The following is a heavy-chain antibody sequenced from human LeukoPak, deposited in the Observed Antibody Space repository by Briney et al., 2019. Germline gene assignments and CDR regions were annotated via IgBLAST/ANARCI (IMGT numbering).Heavy chain of an antibody. CDR3: AKDRNGDYFDY. Sequence: GGSLRLSCAASGFTFSSYSMNWVRQAPGKGLEWVSSISSSSSYIYYADSVKGRFTISRDNTKNSLYLQMNSLRAEDTAVYYCAKDRNGDYFDYWGQGTLVTVSS. CDR2: ISSSSSYI. V-gene: IGHV3-21*01. CDR1: GFTFSSYS. D-gene: IGHD4-17*01. J-gene: IGHJ4*02.